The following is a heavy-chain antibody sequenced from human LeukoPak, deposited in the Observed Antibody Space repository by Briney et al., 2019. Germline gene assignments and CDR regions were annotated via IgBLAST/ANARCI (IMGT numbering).Heavy chain of an antibody. CDR2: TKSKGSGGTI. J-gene: IGHJ4*02. V-gene: IGHV3-15*01. Sequence: GGSLRLSCAASGFKFSDAWMSWLRQAPGKGLEWVGRTKSKGSGGTIDHTAPVKGRFTISRDDSKQTLYLQMNSLKTEDTAVYYCARDTCGSGGSCYLTLDYWGQGTLVTVSS. CDR3: ARDTCGSGGSCYLTLDY. CDR1: GFKFSDAW. D-gene: IGHD2-15*01.